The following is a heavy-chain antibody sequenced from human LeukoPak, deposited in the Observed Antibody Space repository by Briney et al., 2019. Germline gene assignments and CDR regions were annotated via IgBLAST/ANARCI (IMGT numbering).Heavy chain of an antibody. D-gene: IGHD3-22*01. CDR1: GYSISSGYY. Sequence: SETLSLTCTVSGYSISSGYYWGWIRQPPGKGLEWIGNIYYSGSTYYNPSLRSRFTVSLDTSKNQFSLKLSSVTAADTAVYYCAREVHDSSGYPFDYWGQGTLVTVSS. CDR2: IYYSGST. V-gene: IGHV4-38-2*02. J-gene: IGHJ4*02. CDR3: AREVHDSSGYPFDY.